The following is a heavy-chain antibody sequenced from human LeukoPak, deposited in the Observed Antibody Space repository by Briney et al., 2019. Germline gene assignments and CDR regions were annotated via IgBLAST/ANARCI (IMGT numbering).Heavy chain of an antibody. Sequence: GGSLRLSCAASGFTFSGSAMHWVRQASGKGLEWVGRIRSKANSYATAYAASVKGRFTISRDDSKNTAYPQMNSLKTEDTAVYYCKGDVDTAMGQRGLPYYYYYYYMDVWGKGTTVTVSS. V-gene: IGHV3-73*01. D-gene: IGHD5-18*01. CDR1: GFTFSGSA. CDR2: IRSKANSYAT. J-gene: IGHJ6*03. CDR3: KGDVDTAMGQRGLPYYYYYYYMDV.